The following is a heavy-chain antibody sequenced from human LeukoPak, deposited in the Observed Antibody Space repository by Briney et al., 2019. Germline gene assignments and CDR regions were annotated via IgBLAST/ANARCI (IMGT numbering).Heavy chain of an antibody. V-gene: IGHV3-48*03. CDR3: ARGGVAVAGTTDYYFDF. D-gene: IGHD6-19*01. Sequence: DSVRGRFTISRDNAKNSLYLQLNSLRVEDTAAYYCARGGVAVAGTTDYYFDFWGQGTLVTVSS. J-gene: IGHJ4*02.